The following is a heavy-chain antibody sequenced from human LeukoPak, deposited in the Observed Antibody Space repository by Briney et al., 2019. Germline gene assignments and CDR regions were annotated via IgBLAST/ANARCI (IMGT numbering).Heavy chain of an antibody. CDR2: INHSGST. Sequence: SETLSLTCAVYGGSFSGYYWSWIRQPPGKGLEWIGEINHSGSTNYNPSLKSRVSIAVVTSKNQFSLKLSSVTAADTAVYYCARGRPVDSSGSHLGYWGQGTLVTVSS. J-gene: IGHJ4*02. V-gene: IGHV4-34*01. CDR1: GGSFSGYY. D-gene: IGHD3-22*01. CDR3: ARGRPVDSSGSHLGY.